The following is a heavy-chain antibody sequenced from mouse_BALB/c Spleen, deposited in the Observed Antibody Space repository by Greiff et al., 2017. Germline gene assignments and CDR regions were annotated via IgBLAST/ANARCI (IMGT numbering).Heavy chain of an antibody. CDR2: IYPGNSDT. CDR3: TRHYYGSSYRAMDY. J-gene: IGHJ4*01. D-gene: IGHD1-1*01. CDR1: GYSFTSYW. Sequence: EVQLQQSGTVLARPGASVKMSCKASGYSFTSYWMHWVKQRPGQGLEWIGAIYPGNSDTSYNQKFKGKAKLTAVTSASTAYMELSSLTNEDSAVYYCTRHYYGSSYRAMDYWGQGTSVTVSS. V-gene: IGHV1-5*01.